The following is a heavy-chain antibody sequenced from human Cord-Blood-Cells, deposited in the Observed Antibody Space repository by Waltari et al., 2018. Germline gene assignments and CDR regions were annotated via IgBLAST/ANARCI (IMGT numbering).Heavy chain of an antibody. V-gene: IGHV5-51*01. D-gene: IGHD6-6*01. CDR1: GYSSTSYL. CDR3: ARHAGVLEQLVLDY. CDR2: IDPGDSDT. Sequence: EVQLVQSGAEVKQPGDSLKISCTGSGYSSTSYLNGCVRQLPGQGLEWMGIIDPGDSDTRYSPSFKGQVTSSADKSMSTSYLQWSSLKASDTAMYYCARHAGVLEQLVLDYWGQGTLVTVSS. J-gene: IGHJ4*02.